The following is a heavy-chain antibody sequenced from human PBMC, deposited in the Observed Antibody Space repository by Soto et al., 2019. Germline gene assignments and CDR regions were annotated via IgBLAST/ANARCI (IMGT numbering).Heavy chain of an antibody. CDR3: ARGWGYCSGGSCYGRALDY. V-gene: IGHV4-34*01. CDR1: GGSFSGYY. Sequence: TLSLTCAVYGGSFSGYYWSWIRQPPGKGLEWVGEINHSGSTNYNPSLKSRVTISVDTSKNQFSLKLSSVTAADTAMYYCARGWGYCSGGSCYGRALDYWGQGTLVTVSS. J-gene: IGHJ4*02. CDR2: INHSGST. D-gene: IGHD2-15*01.